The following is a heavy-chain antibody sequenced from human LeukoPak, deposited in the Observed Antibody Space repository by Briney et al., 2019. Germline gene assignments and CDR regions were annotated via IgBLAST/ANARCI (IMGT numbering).Heavy chain of an antibody. CDR1: GFTFSSYE. V-gene: IGHV3-23*01. Sequence: GGSLRLSCAASGFTFSSYEMNWVRQAPGKGLEWVSASSGSDGNTYYADSVKGRFTISRDNSKNTLYLQMNSLRAEDTAVYYCAKGRLGELSLGFYWGQGTLVTVSS. D-gene: IGHD3-16*02. CDR2: SSGSDGNT. CDR3: AKGRLGELSLGFY. J-gene: IGHJ4*02.